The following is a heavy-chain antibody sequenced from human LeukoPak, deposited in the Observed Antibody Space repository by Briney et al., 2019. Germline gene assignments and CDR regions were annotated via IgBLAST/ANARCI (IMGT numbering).Heavy chain of an antibody. J-gene: IGHJ4*02. D-gene: IGHD1-1*01. CDR2: INPSGGST. Sequence: ASVKVSCKASGYTFTSYYMHWVRQAPGQGLEWMGIINPSGGSTSYAQKFQGRVTITRNTSISTAYMELSSLRSDDTAVYYCAIGWKPFYFDYWGQGTLVTVSS. CDR1: GYTFTSYY. V-gene: IGHV1-46*01. CDR3: AIGWKPFYFDY.